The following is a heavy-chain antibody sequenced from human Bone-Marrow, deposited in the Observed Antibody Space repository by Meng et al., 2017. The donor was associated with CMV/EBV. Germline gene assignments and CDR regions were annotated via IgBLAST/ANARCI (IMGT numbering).Heavy chain of an antibody. V-gene: IGHV3-20*04. CDR1: GFTFDDYG. J-gene: IGHJ4*02. Sequence: GESLKISCAASGFTFDDYGMSWVRQAPGKGLEWVSGINWNGGSTGYADSVKGRFTISRDNAKNSLYLQMNSLRAEDTALYYCARGTAYYYDSSGYTGFDYWGQRTLVTVSS. D-gene: IGHD3-22*01. CDR3: ARGTAYYYDSSGYTGFDY. CDR2: INWNGGST.